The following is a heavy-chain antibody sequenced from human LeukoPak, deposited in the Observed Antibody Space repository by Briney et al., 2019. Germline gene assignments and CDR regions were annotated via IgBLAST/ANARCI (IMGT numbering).Heavy chain of an antibody. Sequence: ASVKVSCKASGYTFTGYYMHWVRQAPGQGLEWMGWINPNGGGTNYAQKFQGRVTMTRDTSMSTAYMEVGRLTSNDTAVYYCARVGYCRGGTCPYYFDQSGQGTLVTVSS. CDR1: GYTFTGYY. D-gene: IGHD2-15*01. CDR3: ARVGYCRGGTCPYYFDQ. J-gene: IGHJ4*02. CDR2: INPNGGGT. V-gene: IGHV1-2*02.